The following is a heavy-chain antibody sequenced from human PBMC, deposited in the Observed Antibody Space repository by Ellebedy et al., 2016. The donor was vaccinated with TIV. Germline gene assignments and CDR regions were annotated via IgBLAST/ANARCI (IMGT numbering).Heavy chain of an antibody. D-gene: IGHD1-7*01. V-gene: IGHV4-61*02. J-gene: IGHJ3*02. CDR1: GGSINSGAYY. CDR2: IYTSGSA. Sequence: SETLSLTXTVSGGSINSGAYYWSWIRQPAGKGLEWIGRIYTSGSAIYNPSLKSRVTMSVDTSKNQFSLKLSSVTAADTAVYYCARVFLGLPEGNAFDIWGQGTLVTVSS. CDR3: ARVFLGLPEGNAFDI.